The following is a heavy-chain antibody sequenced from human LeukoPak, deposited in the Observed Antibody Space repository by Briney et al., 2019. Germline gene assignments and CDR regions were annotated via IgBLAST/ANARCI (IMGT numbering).Heavy chain of an antibody. CDR2: TTSSSSYI. V-gene: IGHV3-21*06. CDR3: ARETSQKGAHYMDV. J-gene: IGHJ6*03. CDR1: GFTFSSYN. D-gene: IGHD3-16*01. Sequence: GGSLRLSCAASGFTFSSYNMNWVRQAPGKGLEWVSSTTSSSSYIYYADSVKGRFTISRDNAKNSLYLQMNSLTAEDTAVYYCARETSQKGAHYMDVWGKGTTVTISS.